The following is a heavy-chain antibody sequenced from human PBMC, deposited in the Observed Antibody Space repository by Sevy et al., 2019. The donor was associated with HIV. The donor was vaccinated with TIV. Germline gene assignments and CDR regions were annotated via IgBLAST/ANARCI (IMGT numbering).Heavy chain of an antibody. CDR2: INTNNGNA. V-gene: IGHV1-18*01. Sequence: ASVKVSCKGSGYPFTSFGISWVRQAPGQGLEWMGWINTNNGNANYAQKYQGRVTMTRDTSTSTAYMEVRSLRSDDTAVYYCAKDRGYCSGGSCYIQVWGQGTLVTVSS. D-gene: IGHD2-15*01. CDR1: GYPFTSFG. CDR3: AKDRGYCSGGSCYIQV. J-gene: IGHJ1*01.